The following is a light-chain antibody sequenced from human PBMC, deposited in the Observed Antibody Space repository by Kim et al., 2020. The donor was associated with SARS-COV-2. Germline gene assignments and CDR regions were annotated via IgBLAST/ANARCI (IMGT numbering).Light chain of an antibody. CDR1: KNIDNW. V-gene: IGKV1-5*03. CDR3: QQYSRYPVT. Sequence: DIQMTQSPSTLSASVGDRVTVTCRASKNIDNWLVWHQQKPGKAPKVLIYKTSFLESGVPSRFSGSGSGTEFTLTISSLQPDDFATYYCQQYSRYPVTFGQGTKLEI. CDR2: KTS. J-gene: IGKJ2*01.